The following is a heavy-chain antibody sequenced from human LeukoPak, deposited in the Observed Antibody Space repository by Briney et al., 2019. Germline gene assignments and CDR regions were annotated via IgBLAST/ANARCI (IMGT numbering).Heavy chain of an antibody. D-gene: IGHD3-10*01. V-gene: IGHV3-30-3*01. CDR3: ASASRGVIDY. CDR1: GFTFSNYA. Sequence: PGRSLRLSCAASGFTFSNYAMHWARQAPGKGLEWLAVISFDGNNEYYADSVKGRFTISRDNSKNTLYLQMNSLRGEDAAVYYCASASRGVIDYWGQGTLVTVSS. CDR2: ISFDGNNE. J-gene: IGHJ4*02.